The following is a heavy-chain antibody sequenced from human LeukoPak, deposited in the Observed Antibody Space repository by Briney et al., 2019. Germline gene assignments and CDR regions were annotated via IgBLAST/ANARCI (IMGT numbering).Heavy chain of an antibody. CDR2: ISYSGST. V-gene: IGHV4-59*08. Sequence: SETLSLTCTVSGGYISNYWWSWIRQPPGKGLEWIGYISYSGSTDYNPSLKSRVTISIDTSKNQFSLKLSSVTAADTAVYYCARLGAGGKLAPFDYWGQGNLVTVSS. D-gene: IGHD3-16*01. J-gene: IGHJ4*02. CDR1: GGYISNYW. CDR3: ARLGAGGKLAPFDY.